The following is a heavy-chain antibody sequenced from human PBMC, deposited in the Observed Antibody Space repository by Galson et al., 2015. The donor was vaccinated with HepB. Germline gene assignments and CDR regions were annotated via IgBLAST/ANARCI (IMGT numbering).Heavy chain of an antibody. CDR1: GFTFSSYG. V-gene: IGHV3-30*18. Sequence: SLRLSCAASGFTFSSYGMHWVRQAPGKGLEWVAVISYDERTEYYTDSVKGRFTISRDNFRNTLYLQMNSLRADDTAVYYCAKKGGYYYYGMDVWGQGTTVTVSS. J-gene: IGHJ6*02. CDR3: AKKGGYYYYGMDV. CDR2: ISYDERTE. D-gene: IGHD2-15*01.